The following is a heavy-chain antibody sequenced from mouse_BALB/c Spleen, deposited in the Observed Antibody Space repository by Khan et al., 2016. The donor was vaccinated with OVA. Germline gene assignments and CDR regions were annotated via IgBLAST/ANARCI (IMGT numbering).Heavy chain of an antibody. D-gene: IGHD2-14*01. Sequence: QIQLVQSGPELKKPGETVRISCKASGYTFTTAGIQWVQKMPGKGLKWIGWINTHSGVPKYAEDFKGRFAFSLELSVNTPYLQITNLINEDTATSFCTRGGAAYYRNDGGAMEYWGQGTSVT. CDR3: TRGGAAYYRNDGGAMEY. CDR1: GYTFTTAG. V-gene: IGHV9-4*02. CDR2: INTHSGVP. J-gene: IGHJ4*01.